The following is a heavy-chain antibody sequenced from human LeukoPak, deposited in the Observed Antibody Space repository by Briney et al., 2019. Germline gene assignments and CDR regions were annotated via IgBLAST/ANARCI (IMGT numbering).Heavy chain of an antibody. CDR1: GYSISSGYN. CDR3: TRGYGDYLFLGED. J-gene: IGHJ4*02. V-gene: IGHV4-38-2*02. D-gene: IGHD4-17*01. Sequence: SETLSLTCSVSGYSISSGYNWGWIRQPPEKGLEWIGSINHRGSTYYNPSLKSRVTMSMDTSKNQFSLKLSSATAADTAVYYCTRGYGDYLFLGEDWGQGTLVTVSS. CDR2: INHRGST.